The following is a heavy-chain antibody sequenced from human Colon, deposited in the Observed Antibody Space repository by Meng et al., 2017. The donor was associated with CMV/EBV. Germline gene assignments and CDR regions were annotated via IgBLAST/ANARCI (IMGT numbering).Heavy chain of an antibody. Sequence: GGSLRLSCAASGFTFSNSAMTWVRQAPGKGLECVSSISGNGLTTYYADSVRGRFTISRDNSKNTLYLEVSSLTAEDTAVYFCAFRTSAGNYFYYGLDVRGQGTTVTVSS. V-gene: IGHV3-23*01. D-gene: IGHD1-14*01. CDR2: ISGNGLTT. CDR1: GFTFSNSA. J-gene: IGHJ6*02. CDR3: AFRTSAGNYFYYGLDV.